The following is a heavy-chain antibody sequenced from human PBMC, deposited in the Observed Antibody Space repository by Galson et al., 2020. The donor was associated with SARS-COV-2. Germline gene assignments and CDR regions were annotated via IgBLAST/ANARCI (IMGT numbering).Heavy chain of an antibody. D-gene: IGHD3-22*01. Sequence: GGSLRLSCAASGFTFSSYWMHWVRQAPGKGLVWVSRINSDGSSTSYADSVKGRFTISRDNAKNTLYLQMNSLRAEDTAVYYCARGNYYDSSGYWGASYWGQGTLVTISS. CDR3: ARGNYYDSSGYWGASY. V-gene: IGHV3-74*01. CDR1: GFTFSSYW. J-gene: IGHJ4*02. CDR2: INSDGSST.